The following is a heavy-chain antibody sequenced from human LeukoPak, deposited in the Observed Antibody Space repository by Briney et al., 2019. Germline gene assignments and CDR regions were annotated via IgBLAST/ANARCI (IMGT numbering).Heavy chain of an antibody. CDR3: ARTSGGRLAVAVDS. CDR1: GFTFSTYG. D-gene: IGHD6-19*01. CDR2: ISSDGSKT. Sequence: GGSLRLSCAASGFTFSTYGMHWVRQAPGKGLEWVALISSDGSKTYYADSVQGRFTISRDNSKNTLYLQMNSLRAEDTAVYYCARTSGGRLAVAVDSWGQGTLVTVSP. V-gene: IGHV3-30*03. J-gene: IGHJ4*02.